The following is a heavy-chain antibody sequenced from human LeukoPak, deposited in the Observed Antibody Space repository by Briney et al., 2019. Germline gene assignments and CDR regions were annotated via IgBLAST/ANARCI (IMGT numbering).Heavy chain of an antibody. D-gene: IGHD6-6*01. Sequence: SVKVSCKASGGTFSSYAISWVRQAPGQGLEWMGGIIPIFGTANYAQKFQGRVTITADESTSTAYMELSSLRSEDTAVYYCASAPSSYSSSSLNDYWGQGTLVTVSS. CDR2: IIPIFGTA. CDR1: GGTFSSYA. J-gene: IGHJ4*02. CDR3: ASAPSSYSSSSLNDY. V-gene: IGHV1-69*13.